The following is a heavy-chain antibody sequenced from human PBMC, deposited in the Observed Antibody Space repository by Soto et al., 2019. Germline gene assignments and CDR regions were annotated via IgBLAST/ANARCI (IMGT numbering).Heavy chain of an antibody. CDR1: GFSFSNAW. CDR3: ARDAGIALTGNYYGMDV. D-gene: IGHD6-13*01. Sequence: GGSLRLSCAAPGFSFSNAWMNWARQAPGKGLEWVARIKSKTDGGTTDYAADSVKGRFTVSRDEAKNSLYLQMNSLRVEDTAVYYCARDAGIALTGNYYGMDVWGQGTTVTVSS. J-gene: IGHJ6*02. CDR2: IKSKTDGGTT. V-gene: IGHV3-15*07.